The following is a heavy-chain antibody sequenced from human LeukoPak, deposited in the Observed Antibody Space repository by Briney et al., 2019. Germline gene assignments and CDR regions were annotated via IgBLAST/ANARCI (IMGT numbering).Heavy chain of an antibody. D-gene: IGHD3-10*01. CDR1: GFTFSSYE. J-gene: IGHJ5*02. CDR3: ARRRDARITMVRGVIISTSGFDP. Sequence: GSLRLSCAASGFTFSSYEMNWVRQAPGKGLEWIGEINHSGSTNYNPSLKSRVTISVDTSKNQFSLKLSSVTAADTAVYYCARRRDARITMVRGVIISTSGFDPWGQGTLVTVSS. CDR2: INHSGST. V-gene: IGHV4-34*01.